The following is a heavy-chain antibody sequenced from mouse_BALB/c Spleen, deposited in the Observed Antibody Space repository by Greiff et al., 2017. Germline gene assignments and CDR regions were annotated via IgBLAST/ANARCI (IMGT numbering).Heavy chain of an antibody. CDR1: GYTFTSYW. Sequence: QVQLQQPGAELVRPGASLKLSCKASGYTFTSYWINWVKQRPGQGLEWIGNIYPSDSYTNYNQKFKDKSTLTVDKSSSTAYMQLSSPTSEDSAVYYCTRSHGDYGNYGAYWGQGTLVTVSA. D-gene: IGHD2-1*01. V-gene: IGHV1-69*01. CDR3: TRSHGDYGNYGAY. J-gene: IGHJ3*01. CDR2: IYPSDSYT.